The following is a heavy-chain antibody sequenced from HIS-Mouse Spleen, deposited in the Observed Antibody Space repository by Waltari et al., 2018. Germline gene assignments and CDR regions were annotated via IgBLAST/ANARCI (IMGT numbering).Heavy chain of an antibody. D-gene: IGHD6-13*01. J-gene: IGHJ4*02. Sequence: EVQLVESGGGLVKPGGSLRLSCAASGLTFSSYSMNWVRPAPGKGLEWVSSISSSSSYIYYADSVKGRFTISRDNAKNSLYLQMNSLRAEDTAVYYCARAGIAAAYYFDYWGQGTLVTVSS. CDR3: ARAGIAAAYYFDY. V-gene: IGHV3-21*01. CDR1: GLTFSSYS. CDR2: ISSSSSYI.